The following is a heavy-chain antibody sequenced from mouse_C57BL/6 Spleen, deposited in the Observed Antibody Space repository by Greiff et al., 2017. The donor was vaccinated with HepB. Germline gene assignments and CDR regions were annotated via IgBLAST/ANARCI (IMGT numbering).Heavy chain of an antibody. D-gene: IGHD2-1*01. CDR1: GFTFSSYG. V-gene: IGHV5-6*02. CDR2: ISSGGSYT. Sequence: DVMLVESGGDLVKPGGSLKLSCAASGFTFSSYGMSWVRQTPDKRLEWVATISSGGSYTYYPDSVKGRFTISRDNAKNTLYLQMSSLKSEDTAMYYCARQDGTSWFAYWGQGTLVTVSA. J-gene: IGHJ3*01. CDR3: ARQDGTSWFAY.